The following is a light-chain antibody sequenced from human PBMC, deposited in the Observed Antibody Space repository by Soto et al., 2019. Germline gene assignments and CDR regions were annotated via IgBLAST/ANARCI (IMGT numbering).Light chain of an antibody. CDR2: DVA. Sequence: SVLTQPRSVSGSPGQTVTISCTGTSSDVGFSNYISWYQQHPGEAPKLVIYDVAQRPSGVPDRLSGSRSGKTASLTISGLQADDEADYYCCSYVGGDTLIFGSGTKVTVL. CDR3: CSYVGGDTLI. J-gene: IGLJ1*01. CDR1: SSDVGFSNY. V-gene: IGLV2-11*01.